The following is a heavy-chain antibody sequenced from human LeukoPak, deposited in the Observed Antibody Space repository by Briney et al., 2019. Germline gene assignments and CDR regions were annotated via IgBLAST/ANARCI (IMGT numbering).Heavy chain of an antibody. CDR1: GGSISSSSYY. CDR2: IYYTGST. J-gene: IGHJ4*02. Sequence: SETLSLTCTVSGGSISSSSYYWGWIRQPPGKGLEWIGDIYYTGSTNQNASLKSRVTISIDTSKTQFSLKLSSVTAADTALYYCARAPYYYGSPYYFDFWGRGTLVTVSS. V-gene: IGHV4-61*05. CDR3: ARAPYYYGSPYYFDF. D-gene: IGHD3-10*01.